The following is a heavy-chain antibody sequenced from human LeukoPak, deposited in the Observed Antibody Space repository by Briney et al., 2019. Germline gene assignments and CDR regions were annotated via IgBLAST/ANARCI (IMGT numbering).Heavy chain of an antibody. V-gene: IGHV3-30*04. CDR2: ISHDGTNE. CDR1: GFIFSDYA. CDR3: ARDFGGLRWNYYFDY. J-gene: IGHJ4*02. D-gene: IGHD4-23*01. Sequence: GGSLRLSCVASGFIFSDYAMHWVRQAPGKGLEWVAIISHDGTNEYHADSVKGRFTISRDNSKNTLYLQMNSLISEDTAVYLCARDFGGLRWNYYFDYWAREPWSPSPQ.